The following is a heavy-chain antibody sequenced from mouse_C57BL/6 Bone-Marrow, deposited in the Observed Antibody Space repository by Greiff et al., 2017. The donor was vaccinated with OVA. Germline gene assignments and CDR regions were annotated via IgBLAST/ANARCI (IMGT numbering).Heavy chain of an antibody. Sequence: EVQLQESGPGLVKPSQSLSLTCSVTGYSITSGYYWNWIRQFPGNKLEWMGYISYDGSNNYNPSLKNRTSITRDTSKNQFCLKLNSVTTEDTATXYCAREGVVAGGPDYWGQGTTLTVSS. J-gene: IGHJ2*01. CDR1: GYSITSGYY. CDR2: ISYDGSN. V-gene: IGHV3-6*01. CDR3: AREGVVAGGPDY. D-gene: IGHD1-1*01.